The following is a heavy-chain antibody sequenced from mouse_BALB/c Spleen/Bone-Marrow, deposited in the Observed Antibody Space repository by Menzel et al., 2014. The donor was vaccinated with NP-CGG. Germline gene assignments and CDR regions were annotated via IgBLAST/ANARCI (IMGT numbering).Heavy chain of an antibody. Sequence: QVQLQQSGAELVKPGASVKLSCKTSGYTFTSYWIQWVKQRPGQGLGWIGEIFPGTVTPYYNEKFKGKATLTIDTSSSTASMQLSSLTSEDSALYFCARRGYGYLDYWGQGTTLTVSS. CDR3: ARRGYGYLDY. CDR2: IFPGTVTP. J-gene: IGHJ2*01. CDR1: GYTFTSYW. V-gene: IGHV1S132*01. D-gene: IGHD2-10*02.